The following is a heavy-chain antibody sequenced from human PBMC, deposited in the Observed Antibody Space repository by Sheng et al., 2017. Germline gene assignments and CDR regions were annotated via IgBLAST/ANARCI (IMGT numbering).Heavy chain of an antibody. D-gene: IGHD5-18*01. CDR3: ARDLGYIYGYHYFDP. CDR1: GFTFSGSA. V-gene: IGHV3-73*02. J-gene: IGHJ4*02. CDR2: IRNKANNYAT. Sequence: EVQLVESGGGLVQPGGSLKLSCAASGFTFSGSAVHWVRQASGKGLEWVGRIRNKANNYATAYAASVEGRFTVSRDDSKNTAYLQMNSLITEDTAVYYCARDLGYIYGYHYFDPWGQGSLVTVTS.